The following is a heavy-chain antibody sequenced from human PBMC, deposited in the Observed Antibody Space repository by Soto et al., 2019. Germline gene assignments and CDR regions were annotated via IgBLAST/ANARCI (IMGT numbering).Heavy chain of an antibody. CDR1: GGSISSYY. J-gene: IGHJ6*02. V-gene: IGHV4-59*08. D-gene: IGHD3-10*01. CDR3: ARQGFGPLHGLVDV. Sequence: QVQLQESGPGLVKPSETLSLSCTVSGGSISSYYWSWFRQSPGKRMEWIGYVHHSWGSSYNPSLQSRVAISLDPSTRQFSLKVTSVTATDTAVYYCARQGFGPLHGLVDVWGQGTTVTVSS. CDR2: VHHSWGS.